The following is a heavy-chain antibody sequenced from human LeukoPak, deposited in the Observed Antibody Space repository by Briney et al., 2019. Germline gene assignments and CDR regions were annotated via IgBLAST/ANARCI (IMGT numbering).Heavy chain of an antibody. J-gene: IGHJ4*02. CDR3: ARDRLGTFDY. Sequence: SETLSLTCTVSGVSISSSNYYWGWLRQPPGKGLEWIGTIYYSGSTYYNPSLKSRVTISVDTSKNQFSLKLTSVTAADTAVYYCARDRLGTFDYWGQGTLVTVSS. V-gene: IGHV4-39*07. CDR2: IYYSGST. CDR1: GVSISSSNYY. D-gene: IGHD1/OR15-1a*01.